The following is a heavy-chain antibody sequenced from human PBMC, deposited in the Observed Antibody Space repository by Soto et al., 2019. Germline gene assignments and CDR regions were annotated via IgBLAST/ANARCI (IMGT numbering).Heavy chain of an antibody. V-gene: IGHV1-8*01. CDR2: MNPNSGNT. J-gene: IGHJ6*03. D-gene: IGHD2-2*01. CDR1: GYTFTSYD. Sequence: QVQLVQSGAEVKKPGASVKVSCTASGYTFTSYDINWVRQATGQGPEWMGWMNPNSGNTGYAQKFQGRVPMTRNTSVSTAYMELSSLRSEDTAVYYCARGAPVVPAAIAYYYYMDFWGKGTTVTVSS. CDR3: ARGAPVVPAAIAYYYYMDF.